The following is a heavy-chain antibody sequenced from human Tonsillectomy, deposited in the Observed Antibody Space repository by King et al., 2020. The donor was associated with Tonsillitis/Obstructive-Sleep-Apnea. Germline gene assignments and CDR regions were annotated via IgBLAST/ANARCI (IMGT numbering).Heavy chain of an antibody. CDR2: FFGVGST. J-gene: IGHJ4*02. Sequence: VQLVESGGGLVQPGGSLRLSCTVSGFTVSSSYMSWVRQAPGKGLEWVSVFFGVGSTHYADSVQGRFSMSTDNSKNTLFLQMNSLRAEDTALYYCVKDVYCSGGTCYTTYWGQGTLVTVSS. D-gene: IGHD2-15*01. CDR3: VKDVYCSGGTCYTTY. V-gene: IGHV3-66*01. CDR1: GFTVSSSY.